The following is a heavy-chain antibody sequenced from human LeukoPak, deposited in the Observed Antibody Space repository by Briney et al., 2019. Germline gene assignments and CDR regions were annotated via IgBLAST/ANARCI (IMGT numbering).Heavy chain of an antibody. J-gene: IGHJ4*02. D-gene: IGHD2-15*01. CDR2: IYYSGST. CDR1: GGSISSGDYY. Sequence: SETLSLTCTVSGGSISSGDYYWSWICQPPGTGLEWIGYIYYSGSTYYNPSLKSRVTISVDTSKNQFSLKLSSVTAADTAVYYCARGARVVVAATHFDYWGQGTLVTVSS. CDR3: ARGARVVVAATHFDY. V-gene: IGHV4-30-4*01.